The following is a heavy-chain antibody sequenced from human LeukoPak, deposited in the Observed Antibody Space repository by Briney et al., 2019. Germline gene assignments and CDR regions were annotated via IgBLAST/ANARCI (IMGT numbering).Heavy chain of an antibody. V-gene: IGHV3-30*04. CDR2: ISYDGSNK. D-gene: IGHD1-1*01. J-gene: IGHJ4*02. CDR1: GFTFSSYA. CDR3: AKDRAGTPWAD. Sequence: GGSLRLSCAASGFTFSSYAMHWVRQAPGKGLEWVAVISYDGSNKYYADSVKGRFTISRDNSKNTVYHQMNSLGAEDTAVYYCAKDRAGTPWADWGQGTLVTVSS.